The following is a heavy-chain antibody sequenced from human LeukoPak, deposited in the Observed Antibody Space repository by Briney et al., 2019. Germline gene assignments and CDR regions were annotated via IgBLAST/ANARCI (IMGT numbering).Heavy chain of an antibody. V-gene: IGHV2-5*01. CDR1: GFSLSAIGVG. CDR2: IYWNDDK. D-gene: IGHD3-22*01. Sequence: ESGPTLVNPTQTLTLTCTFSGFSLSAIGVGVGWIRQPPGKALEWLALIYWNDDKRYSASLSSRLTITKDTSKNQVVLTMTNMDPVDTATYYCVHRLRGERFDSSGYHRRLDYWGQGTLVTVSS. CDR3: VHRLRGERFDSSGYHRRLDY. J-gene: IGHJ4*02.